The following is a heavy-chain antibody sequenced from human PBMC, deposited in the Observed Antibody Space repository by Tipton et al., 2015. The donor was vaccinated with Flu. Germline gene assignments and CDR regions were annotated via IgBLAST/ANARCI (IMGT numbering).Heavy chain of an antibody. D-gene: IGHD6-25*01. Sequence: QMQLVQSGAEVKKPGASVKVSCKASGYTFTSYYMHWVRQAPGQGLEWMGIINPSGGRTTYAQKFQGRVTMTRDTSASTVYMELSSLRSEDTAVYYCARSWASGDYWGQGTLVTVSS. J-gene: IGHJ4*02. CDR3: ARSWASGDY. CDR1: GYTFTSYY. V-gene: IGHV1-46*01. CDR2: INPSGGRT.